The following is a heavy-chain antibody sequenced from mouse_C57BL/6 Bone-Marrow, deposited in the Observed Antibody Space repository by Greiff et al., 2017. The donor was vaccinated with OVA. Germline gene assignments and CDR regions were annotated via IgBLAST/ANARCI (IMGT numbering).Heavy chain of an antibody. J-gene: IGHJ4*01. V-gene: IGHV14-4*01. CDR2: IDPENGDT. Sequence: EVQLQQSGAELVRPGASVKLSCTASGFNIKDDYMHWVKQRPEQGLEWIGWIDPENGDTEYASKFQGKATITADTSSNTAYLQLSSLTSEDTAVYYCTTGGQLWGIYAMDYWGQGTSVTVSS. CDR3: TTGGQLWGIYAMDY. D-gene: IGHD3-3*01. CDR1: GFNIKDDY.